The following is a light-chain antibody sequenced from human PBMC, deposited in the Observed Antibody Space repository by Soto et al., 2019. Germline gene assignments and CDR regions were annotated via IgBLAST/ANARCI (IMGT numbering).Light chain of an antibody. V-gene: IGKV3-11*01. CDR3: QQRSDWPPT. Sequence: EIVLTQSPDTLSLSPGERATLSCRASQSVSNNYLAWYQHKPGQAPRLLIYDASNRATGIPARFSGSGSGTDFTLTISSLEPEDFAVYYCQQRSDWPPTFGGGTKVDIK. CDR2: DAS. CDR1: QSVSNNY. J-gene: IGKJ4*01.